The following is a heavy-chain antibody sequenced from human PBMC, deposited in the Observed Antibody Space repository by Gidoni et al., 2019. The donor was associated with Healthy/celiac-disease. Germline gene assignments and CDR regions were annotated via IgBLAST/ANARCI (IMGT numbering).Heavy chain of an antibody. CDR1: GFTFSRYA. Sequence: VQLVESGGGVVQPGRSMNLSCAASGFTFSRYAMHWVRQAPGQGLEWVAVISYDGSNKYYADSVKGRFTISRDNSKNTLYLQMNSLRAEDTAVYHCARGSAPGYSSGWLFDYWGQGTLVTVSS. D-gene: IGHD6-19*01. CDR3: ARGSAPGYSSGWLFDY. V-gene: IGHV3-30-3*01. J-gene: IGHJ4*02. CDR2: ISYDGSNK.